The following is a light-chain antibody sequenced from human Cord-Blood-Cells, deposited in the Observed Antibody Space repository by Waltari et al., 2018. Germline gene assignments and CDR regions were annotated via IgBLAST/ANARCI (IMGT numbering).Light chain of an antibody. CDR3: QVWDSSSDHYV. J-gene: IGLJ1*01. CDR1: NLGSKR. CDR2: YDS. Sequence: SYVLTQPPSVSVAPGKTARITCGGNNLGSKRVHWYQQKPGQAPVLVIYYDSDRPSGIPERFSGSNSGNTATLTISRVEAGDEADYYCQVWDSSSDHYVFGTGTKVTVL. V-gene: IGLV3-21*04.